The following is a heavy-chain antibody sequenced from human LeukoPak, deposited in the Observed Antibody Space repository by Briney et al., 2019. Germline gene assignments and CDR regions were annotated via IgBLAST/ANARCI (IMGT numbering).Heavy chain of an antibody. CDR3: ARGRYSSSINSMDV. CDR2: IIPIFGTA. Sequence: GASVKVSCKASGGTFSSYAISWLRQAPGQGLEWMRGIIPIFGTANYAQKFQGRVTITADESTSTAYMELSSLRSEDTAVYYCARGRYSSSINSMDVWGQGTTVTVSS. CDR1: GGTFSSYA. V-gene: IGHV1-69*13. D-gene: IGHD6-6*01. J-gene: IGHJ6*02.